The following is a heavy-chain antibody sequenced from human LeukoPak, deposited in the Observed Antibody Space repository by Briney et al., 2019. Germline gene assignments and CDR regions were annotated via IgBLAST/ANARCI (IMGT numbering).Heavy chain of an antibody. D-gene: IGHD6-19*01. CDR2: TYTSGST. CDR1: GGSISSGSYY. J-gene: IGHJ4*02. V-gene: IGHV4-61*02. Sequence: SETLSLTCTVSGGSISSGSYYWSWIRQPAGKGLEWIGRTYTSGSTNYNPSLKSRVTISVDTSKNQFSLKLSSVTAADTAVYYCRAVAYSNLDYWGQGTLVTVSS. CDR3: RAVAYSNLDY.